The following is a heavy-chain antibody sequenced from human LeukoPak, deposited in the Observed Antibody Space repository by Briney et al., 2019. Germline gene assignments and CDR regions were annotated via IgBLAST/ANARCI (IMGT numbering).Heavy chain of an antibody. CDR2: ISGSGGST. J-gene: IGHJ6*02. CDR1: GFTFSSYA. V-gene: IGHV3-23*01. Sequence: GGSLRLSCAASGFTFSSYAMSWVRQAPGKGLEWVSAISGSGGSTYYADSVKGRFTISRDNSKNTLYLQMNSLRAEDTAVYYCARAPPERTVFGVVRHYYGMDVWGQGTTVTVSS. D-gene: IGHD3-3*01. CDR3: ARAPPERTVFGVVRHYYGMDV.